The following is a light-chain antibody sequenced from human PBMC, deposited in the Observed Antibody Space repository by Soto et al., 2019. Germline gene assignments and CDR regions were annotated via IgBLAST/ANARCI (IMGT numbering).Light chain of an antibody. J-gene: IGKJ4*01. CDR1: RSISSF. CDR2: DTF. V-gene: IGKV3-11*01. CDR3: KQRANWPPLT. Sequence: EIVLTQSPATLSLSPGERATLSCRASRSISSFLAWYQQKPGQAPRLLIYDTFNRATGIPARFSGSGSGTDVTLTISGLEPEDFAVYYCKQRANWPPLTFGGGTKVEI.